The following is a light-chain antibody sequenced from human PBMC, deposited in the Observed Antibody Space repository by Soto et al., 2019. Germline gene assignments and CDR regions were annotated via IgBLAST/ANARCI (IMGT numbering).Light chain of an antibody. V-gene: IGLV2-11*01. J-gene: IGLJ2*01. CDR1: SSDVGGYNY. CDR3: CSYAGSYTLV. Sequence: QSALTQPRSVSGSPGQSVTISCTGTSSDVGGYNYVSWYQQHPGKAPKLMVSDVSKRPSGVPDRFSGSKSGNTASLTISGLQAEDEADYYCCSYAGSYTLVLGGGTKLTVL. CDR2: DVS.